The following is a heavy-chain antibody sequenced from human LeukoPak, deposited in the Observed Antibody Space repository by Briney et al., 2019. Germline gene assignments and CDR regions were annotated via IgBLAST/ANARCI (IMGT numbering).Heavy chain of an antibody. V-gene: IGHV5-51*01. Sequence: GESLKISCKGSGYSFSNCWIGGVRQMPGKGLEWMGMIYPGDSDIRYSSSFQGQVTISADKSISTAYLQWSSLKASDTAMYYCAISKIFGVVNSIDYWGQGTLVTVSS. J-gene: IGHJ4*02. CDR3: AISKIFGVVNSIDY. D-gene: IGHD3-3*01. CDR2: IYPGDSDI. CDR1: GYSFSNCW.